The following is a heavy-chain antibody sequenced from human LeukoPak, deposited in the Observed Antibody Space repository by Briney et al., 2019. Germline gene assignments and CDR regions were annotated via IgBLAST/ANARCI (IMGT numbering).Heavy chain of an antibody. V-gene: IGHV3-53*05. CDR2: IYSGGST. D-gene: IGHD3-3*01. J-gene: IGHJ4*02. CDR3: ARADDFWSGYFDY. Sequence: GGSLRLSCAASGFTVSSNYMSWVRQAPGKGLEWVSVIYSGGSTYYADSVKGRFTISRDNSKNTLYLQMGSLRAEDMAVYYCARADDFWSGYFDYWGQGTLVTVSS. CDR1: GFTVSSNY.